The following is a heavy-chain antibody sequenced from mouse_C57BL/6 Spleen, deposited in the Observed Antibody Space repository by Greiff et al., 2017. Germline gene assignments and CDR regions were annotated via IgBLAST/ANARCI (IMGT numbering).Heavy chain of an antibody. CDR1: GFNIKDDY. CDR2: IDPENGDT. Sequence: EVQLQQSGAELVRPGASVKLSCTASGFNIKDDYMHWVKPRPEQGLAWIGWIDPENGDTEYASKFQGKATITADTSSTTAYLQLSSLTSEDTAVYYCTTRGYYERAMDCWGQGSSVTVSS. V-gene: IGHV14-4*01. CDR3: TTRGYYERAMDC. D-gene: IGHD2-3*01. J-gene: IGHJ4*01.